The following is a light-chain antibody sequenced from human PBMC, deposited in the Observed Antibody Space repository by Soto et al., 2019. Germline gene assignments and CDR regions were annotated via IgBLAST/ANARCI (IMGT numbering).Light chain of an antibody. Sequence: QSALTQPASVSGSPGQSITISCTGTRGDVGAYNLVSWYQQHPGKAPKLMIYAVTNRPSGISNRFSGSKSGNTASLTISGVXAEDEADYYCNSYTTSSTLVFGTGTKV. V-gene: IGLV2-14*02. J-gene: IGLJ1*01. CDR1: RGDVGAYNL. CDR3: NSYTTSSTLV. CDR2: AVT.